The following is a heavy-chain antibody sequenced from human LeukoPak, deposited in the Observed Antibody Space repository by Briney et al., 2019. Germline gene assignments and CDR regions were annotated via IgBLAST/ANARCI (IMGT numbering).Heavy chain of an antibody. Sequence: GASVKVSCKASGYTFTSYYMHWVRQAPGQGLEWMGIINPSGGSTSYAQKFQGRVTMTRHTSTSTVYMELSSLRSEDTAVYYCARDASLVYYDSSGYYYDYWGQGTLVTVSS. CDR2: INPSGGST. CDR1: GYTFTSYY. J-gene: IGHJ4*02. CDR3: ARDASLVYYDSSGYYYDY. V-gene: IGHV1-46*01. D-gene: IGHD3-22*01.